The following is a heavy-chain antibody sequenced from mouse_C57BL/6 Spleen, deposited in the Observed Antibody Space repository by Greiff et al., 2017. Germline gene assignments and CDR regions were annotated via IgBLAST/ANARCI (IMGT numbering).Heavy chain of an antibody. D-gene: IGHD4-1*01. J-gene: IGHJ4*01. V-gene: IGHV1-50*01. Sequence: QVQLQQPGAELVKPGASVKLSCKASGYTFTSYWMQWVKQRPGQGLEWIGEIDPSDSYTNYNQKFKGKATLTVDTSSSTAYMQLSSLTSEDSAVYYCARLDWYAMECWGQGTSVTVSS. CDR2: IDPSDSYT. CDR1: GYTFTSYW. CDR3: ARLDWYAMEC.